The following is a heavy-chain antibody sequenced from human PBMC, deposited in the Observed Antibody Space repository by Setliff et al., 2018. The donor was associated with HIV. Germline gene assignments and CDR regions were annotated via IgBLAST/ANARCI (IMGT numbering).Heavy chain of an antibody. CDR2: IYTSRGT. CDR3: ARGVAAAGMLMDV. D-gene: IGHD6-13*01. CDR1: GGSISGYH. V-gene: IGHV4-4*09. Sequence: LSLTCTVSGGSISGYHWNWLRQTPGKGLEWIGYIYTSRGTNYNHSLRTRVIISVDTSNQFSLKLSSVSAADTAVYYCARGVAAAGMLMDVWGKGTTVTVSS. J-gene: IGHJ6*03.